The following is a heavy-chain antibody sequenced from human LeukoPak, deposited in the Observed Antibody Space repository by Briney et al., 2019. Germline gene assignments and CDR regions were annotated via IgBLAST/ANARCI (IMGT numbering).Heavy chain of an antibody. CDR2: ISYDGSNK. V-gene: IGHV3-30-3*01. Sequence: LGGSLRLSCATSGFTFSNYAMHWVRQAPGKGLEWVAVISYDGSNKYYADSLKGRFTISRDNSKNTLYLQMNSLRAEDTAVYYCARDDYGDYGLLDYWGQGTLVTVSS. CDR3: ARDDYGDYGLLDY. J-gene: IGHJ4*02. D-gene: IGHD4-17*01. CDR1: GFTFSNYA.